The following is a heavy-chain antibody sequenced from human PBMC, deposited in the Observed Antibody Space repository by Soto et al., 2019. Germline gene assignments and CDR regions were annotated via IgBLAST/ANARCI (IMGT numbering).Heavy chain of an antibody. J-gene: IGHJ4*02. Sequence: HPGGSLRLSCAASGFTFSSYAMSWVRQAPGKGLEWVSATSGSGGSTYYADSVKGRFTISRDNSKNTLYLQMNSLRAEDTAVYYCAKDQDGDFFFDYWGQGTLVTVSS. CDR1: GFTFSSYA. CDR2: TSGSGGST. D-gene: IGHD4-17*01. V-gene: IGHV3-23*01. CDR3: AKDQDGDFFFDY.